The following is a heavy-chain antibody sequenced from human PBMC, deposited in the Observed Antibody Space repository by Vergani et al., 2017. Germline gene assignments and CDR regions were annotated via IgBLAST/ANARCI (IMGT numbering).Heavy chain of an antibody. V-gene: IGHV3-48*01. CDR2: ISSSSSTI. D-gene: IGHD4-17*01. CDR1: GFTFSSYA. CDR3: ARDLDYGDYPGWGY. J-gene: IGHJ4*02. Sequence: EVQLLESGGGLVQPGGSLRLSCAASGFTFSSYAMSWVRQAPGKGLEWVSYISSSSSTIYYADSVKGRFTISRDNAKNSLYLQMNSLRAEDTAVYYCARDLDYGDYPGWGYWGQGTLVTVSS.